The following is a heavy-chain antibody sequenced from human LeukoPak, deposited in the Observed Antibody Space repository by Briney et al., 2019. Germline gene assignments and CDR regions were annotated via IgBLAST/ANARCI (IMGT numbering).Heavy chain of an antibody. CDR3: ARVPPYCSSTSCYTYYYYGMDV. D-gene: IGHD2-2*02. Sequence: PSETLSLTCTVSGGSISSSSYYWGWIRQPPGKGLEWIGSIYYSGSTYYNPSLKSRVTISVDTSKNQFSLKLSSVTAADTAVYYCARVPPYCSSTSCYTYYYYGMDVWGQGTTVTVSS. CDR2: IYYSGST. V-gene: IGHV4-39*07. J-gene: IGHJ6*02. CDR1: GGSISSSSYY.